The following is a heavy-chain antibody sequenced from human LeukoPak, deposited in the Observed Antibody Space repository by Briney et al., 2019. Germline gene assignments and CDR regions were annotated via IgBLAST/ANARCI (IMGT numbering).Heavy chain of an antibody. Sequence: PSETLSLTCAVYGGSFSGYYWSWIRQPPGKGLEWIGEINHSGSTNYNPSLKSRVTISVDTSKNQFSLKLSSVTAADTAVYYCARSIPRITGTTYWFDPWGQGTLVTVSS. CDR3: ARSIPRITGTTYWFDP. V-gene: IGHV4-34*01. CDR2: INHSGST. CDR1: GGSFSGYY. J-gene: IGHJ5*02. D-gene: IGHD1-7*01.